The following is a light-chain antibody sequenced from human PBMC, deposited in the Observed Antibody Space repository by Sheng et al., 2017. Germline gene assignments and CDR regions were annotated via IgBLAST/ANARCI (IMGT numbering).Light chain of an antibody. Sequence: AIQLTQSPSSLSASIGDRVIITCRASQVISSALAWYQQKPGKAPKLLMYDASTLQSGVPSRFRGSGSGTDFTLTISSLQPEDFATYYCQQSFSTPPWTFGQGTKV. CDR1: QVISSA. J-gene: IGKJ1*01. CDR2: DAS. CDR3: QQSFSTPPWT. V-gene: IGKV1-13*02.